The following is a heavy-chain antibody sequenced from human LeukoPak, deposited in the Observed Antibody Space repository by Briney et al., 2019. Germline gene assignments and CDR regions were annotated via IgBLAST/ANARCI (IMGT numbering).Heavy chain of an antibody. Sequence: GGFLRLSCAASGFTFSSYSMNWVRQAPGKGLEWVSSISSSSSYIYYADSVKGRFTISRDNAKNSLYLQMNSLRDEDTAVYYCAKGEGILTTEDYWGQGTLVTVSS. CDR3: AKGEGILTTEDY. J-gene: IGHJ4*02. D-gene: IGHD3-9*01. CDR1: GFTFSSYS. V-gene: IGHV3-21*01. CDR2: ISSSSSYI.